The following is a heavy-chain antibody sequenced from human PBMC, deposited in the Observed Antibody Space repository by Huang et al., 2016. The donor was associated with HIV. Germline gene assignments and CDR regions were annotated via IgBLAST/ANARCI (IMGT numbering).Heavy chain of an antibody. D-gene: IGHD3-16*01. Sequence: QVRLHQWGTGLVRPSETLSLTCAVYGGPLSGHYWSWVRLPPGGSLEWLGEVNPRGSANYNPSLKSRLSMSIDTSKKQFSLKLGSVTAADAALYYCARSLMGEDPFDIWGQGTLVTVSS. V-gene: IGHV4-34*01. CDR3: ARSLMGEDPFDI. CDR1: GGPLSGHY. CDR2: VNPRGSA. J-gene: IGHJ3*02.